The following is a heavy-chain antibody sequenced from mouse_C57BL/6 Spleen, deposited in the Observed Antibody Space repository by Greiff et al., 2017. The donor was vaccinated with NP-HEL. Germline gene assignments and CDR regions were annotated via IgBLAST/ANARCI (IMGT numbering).Heavy chain of an antibody. CDR2: IWTGGGT. CDR1: GFSLTSYA. Sequence: QVQLQQSGPGLVAPSQSLSITCTVSGFSLTSYAISWVRQPPGKGLEWLGVIWTGGGTNYNSALKSRLSISKDNSKSQVFLKMNSLQTDDTARYYCARNGPTMVTSYAMDYWGQGTSVTVSS. J-gene: IGHJ4*01. D-gene: IGHD2-9*01. CDR3: ARNGPTMVTSYAMDY. V-gene: IGHV2-9-1*01.